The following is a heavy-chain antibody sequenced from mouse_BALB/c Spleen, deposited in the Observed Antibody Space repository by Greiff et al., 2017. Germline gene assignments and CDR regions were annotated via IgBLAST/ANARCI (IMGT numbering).Heavy chain of an antibody. CDR1: GFTFSSYT. J-gene: IGHJ2*01. Sequence: EVKLMESGGGLVKPGGSLKLSCAASGFTFSSYTMSWVRQTPEKRLEWVATISSGGSYTYYPDSVKGRFTISRDNAKNTLYLQMSSLKSEDTAMYYCTREDYYGSSHYWGQGTTLTVSS. CDR3: TREDYYGSSHY. CDR2: ISSGGSYT. D-gene: IGHD1-1*01. V-gene: IGHV5-6-4*01.